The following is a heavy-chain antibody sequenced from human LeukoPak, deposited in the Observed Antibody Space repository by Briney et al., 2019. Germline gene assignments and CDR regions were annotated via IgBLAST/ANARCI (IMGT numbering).Heavy chain of an antibody. J-gene: IGHJ4*02. CDR2: ISSSSTTI. D-gene: IGHD6-19*01. CDR3: TRVLYSSAWYGDHY. V-gene: IGHV3-48*01. CDR1: GFTFSSYS. Sequence: GGSLRLSCAASGFTFSSYSMNWVRQAPGKGLEWLAYISSSSTTIYYADSVQGRFTISRDNAKNSLYLQMNSLRAEDTAVYYCTRVLYSSAWYGDHYWGQGALVTVAS.